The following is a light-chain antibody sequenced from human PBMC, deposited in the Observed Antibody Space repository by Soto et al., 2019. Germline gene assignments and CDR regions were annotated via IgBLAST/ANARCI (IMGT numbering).Light chain of an antibody. V-gene: IGKV3-15*01. Sequence: EVVMTQSPATLSVSPGERATLSCRASQSVSNNLAWYQQKPGQAPRLLIYGASTRATGIPARFSGSGSGTEFTLTISSLQCEDFAVYYCQQYNNWWTFGQGTKVEIK. J-gene: IGKJ1*01. CDR2: GAS. CDR1: QSVSNN. CDR3: QQYNNWWT.